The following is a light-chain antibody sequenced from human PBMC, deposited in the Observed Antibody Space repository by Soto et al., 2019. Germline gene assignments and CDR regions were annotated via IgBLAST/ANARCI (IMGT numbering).Light chain of an antibody. CDR3: SSYTSSSIVYV. J-gene: IGLJ1*01. CDR2: DVN. CDR1: GTDVGAYDY. V-gene: IGLV2-14*03. Sequence: QSVLTQPASASGSPGQSITISCTGTGTDVGAYDYVSWYQQHPGKAPKLVIYDVNNRPSGVSSRCSSSKSGNTASLTISGLQAEDEADYYCSSYTSSSIVYVFGTGTKVTVL.